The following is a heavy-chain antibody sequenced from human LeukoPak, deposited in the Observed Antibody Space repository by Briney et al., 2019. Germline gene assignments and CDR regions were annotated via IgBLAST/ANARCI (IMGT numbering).Heavy chain of an antibody. D-gene: IGHD2-15*01. V-gene: IGHV1-46*01. CDR2: INPSGGST. J-gene: IGHJ4*02. Sequence: ASVKVSCKASGYTFTSYYMHWVRQAPGQGLEWMGIINPSGGSTSYAQKFQGRVTMTRDTSTSTVYMELSSLRSDDTAVYFCAREGGRYCSGGSCYSSNGWYGGLNYWGQGTLVTVSS. CDR1: GYTFTSYY. CDR3: AREGGRYCSGGSCYSSNGWYGGLNY.